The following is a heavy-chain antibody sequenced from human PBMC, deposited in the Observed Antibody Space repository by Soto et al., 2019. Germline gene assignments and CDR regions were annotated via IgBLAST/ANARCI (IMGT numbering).Heavy chain of an antibody. CDR2: ISGSGGST. CDR1: GFTFSSYA. CDR3: AKRRVEDEYFDWLRPLYYYYGMDV. V-gene: IGHV3-23*01. Sequence: GGSLRLSCAASGFTFSSYAMSWVRQAPGKGLEWVSAISGSGGSTYYADSVKGRFTISRDNSKNTLYLQMNRLRAEDTAVYYCAKRRVEDEYFDWLRPLYYYYGMDVWGQGTTVTVSS. D-gene: IGHD3-9*01. J-gene: IGHJ6*02.